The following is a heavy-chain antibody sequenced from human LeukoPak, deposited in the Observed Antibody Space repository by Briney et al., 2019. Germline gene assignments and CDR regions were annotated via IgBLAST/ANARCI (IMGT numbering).Heavy chain of an antibody. D-gene: IGHD6-19*01. Sequence: GASVKVSCKASGYTFTGYYMHWVRQAPGQGLEWMGWISAYNGNTNYAQKLQGRVTMTTDTSTSTAYMELRSLRSDDTAVYYCARDQVIAVAGTKNYFDYWGQGTLVTVSS. CDR1: GYTFTGYY. CDR2: ISAYNGNT. CDR3: ARDQVIAVAGTKNYFDY. V-gene: IGHV1-18*04. J-gene: IGHJ4*02.